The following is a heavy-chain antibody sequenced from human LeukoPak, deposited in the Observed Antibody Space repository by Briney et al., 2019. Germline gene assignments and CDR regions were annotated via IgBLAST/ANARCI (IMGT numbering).Heavy chain of an antibody. Sequence: GGSLRLSCAASGXTFSSYWMHWVRQAPGKGLVWVSRIKSDGSTTTYADSVKGRFTISRDNAKNTLYLQMNSLRAEDTAVYYCARVVDTHFDYWGQGTLVTVSS. CDR2: IKSDGSTT. V-gene: IGHV3-74*01. J-gene: IGHJ4*02. D-gene: IGHD5-18*01. CDR1: GXTFSSYW. CDR3: ARVVDTHFDY.